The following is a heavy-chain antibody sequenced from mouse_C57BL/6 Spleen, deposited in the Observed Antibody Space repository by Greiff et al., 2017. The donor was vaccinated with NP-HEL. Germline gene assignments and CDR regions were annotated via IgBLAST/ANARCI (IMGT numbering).Heavy chain of an antibody. Sequence: EVKLVESGGGLVKPGGSLKLSCAASRFTFSDYGMHWVRQAPEKGLEWVAYISSGSSTLYYADTVKGRFTISRDNAKNTLFLQMTSLRSEDTAMDYCARITTVDWYFEGWGTGTTVTVSS. CDR3: ARITTVDWYFEG. CDR2: ISSGSSTL. D-gene: IGHD1-1*01. J-gene: IGHJ1*03. CDR1: RFTFSDYG. V-gene: IGHV5-17*01.